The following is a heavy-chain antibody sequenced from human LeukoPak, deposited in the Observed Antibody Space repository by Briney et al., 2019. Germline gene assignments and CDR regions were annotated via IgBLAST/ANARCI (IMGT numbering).Heavy chain of an antibody. CDR3: ARDMVEGYSSSFWTIGAFDI. D-gene: IGHD6-6*01. V-gene: IGHV1-2*02. CDR2: INPNSGGT. CDR1: GYTFTGYY. Sequence: ASVKVSCKASGYTFTGYYMHWVRQAPGQGLEWMGWINPNSGGTNYAQKFQGRVTMTRDTSISTAYMELSRLRSDDTAVYYCARDMVEGYSSSFWTIGAFDIWGQGTMVTVSS. J-gene: IGHJ3*02.